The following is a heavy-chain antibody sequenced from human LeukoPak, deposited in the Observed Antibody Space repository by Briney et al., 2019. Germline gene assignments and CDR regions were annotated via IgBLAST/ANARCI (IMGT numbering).Heavy chain of an antibody. Sequence: ASVKVSCKASGYTFTSYYMHWVRQAPGQGLEWMGIINPGGGNTGYAQKFQGRVTMTRDTSTTTVYMELSSLTSEDTAVYYCARGSAAYSDGSGYYYGVIYDYWGQGTLVTVSS. J-gene: IGHJ4*02. CDR3: ARGSAAYSDGSGYYYGVIYDY. V-gene: IGHV1-46*01. CDR1: GYTFTSYY. D-gene: IGHD3-22*01. CDR2: INPGGGNT.